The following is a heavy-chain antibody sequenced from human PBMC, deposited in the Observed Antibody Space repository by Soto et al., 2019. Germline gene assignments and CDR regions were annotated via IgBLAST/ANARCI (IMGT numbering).Heavy chain of an antibody. V-gene: IGHV5-10-1*01. CDR2: IDPSDSYT. CDR3: ARRIVVVPAKTYYYGMDV. D-gene: IGHD2-2*01. CDR1: GYSFTSYW. Sequence: GESLKISCKGSGYSFTSYWISWVRQMPGKGLEWMGRIDPSDSYTNYSPSFQGHVTISADKSISTAYLQWSSLKASDTAMYYCARRIVVVPAKTYYYGMDVWGQGTTVTVSS. J-gene: IGHJ6*02.